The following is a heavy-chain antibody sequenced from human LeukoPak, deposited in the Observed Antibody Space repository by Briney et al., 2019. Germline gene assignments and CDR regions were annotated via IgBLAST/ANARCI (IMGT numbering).Heavy chain of an antibody. CDR3: ARGRQGAGNYYFDL. CDR2: IHYSGAT. CDR1: GGSYSGYY. D-gene: IGHD1-7*01. V-gene: IGHV4-34*01. J-gene: IGHJ2*01. Sequence: SETLSLTCAVYGGSYSGYYWSWIRQPPGKGLEWVGEIHYSGATNYKSSLKSRVTISGDTSKNQISLKLTSVTAADTALYYCARGRQGAGNYYFDLWGRGTPVTVSS.